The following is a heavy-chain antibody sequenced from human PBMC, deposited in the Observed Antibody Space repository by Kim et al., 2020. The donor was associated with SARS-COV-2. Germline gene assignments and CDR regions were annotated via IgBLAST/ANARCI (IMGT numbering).Heavy chain of an antibody. V-gene: IGHV3-23*01. CDR1: GFTFSSYA. D-gene: IGHD3-22*01. CDR2: ISGSGGST. CDR3: AKGRDYYDSSDSGQLYFDY. Sequence: GGSLRLSCAASGFTFSSYAMSWVRQAPGKGLEWVSAISGSGGSTYYADSVKGRFTISRDNSKNTLYLQMNSLRAEDTAVYYCAKGRDYYDSSDSGQLYFDYWGQGTLVTVSS. J-gene: IGHJ4*02.